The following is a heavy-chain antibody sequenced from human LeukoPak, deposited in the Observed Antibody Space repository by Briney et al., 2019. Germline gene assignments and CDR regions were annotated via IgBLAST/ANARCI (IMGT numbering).Heavy chain of an antibody. CDR2: ICGGGDTT. V-gene: IGHV3-23*01. J-gene: IGHJ4*02. CDR3: AKGRGGSCYSGLDS. Sequence: PGGSLRLSCAASGFTFSIYAMSWVRLAPGKGLEWVSSICGGGDTTYYADSVKGRFTISRDTSKNTLYLQMDGLRAEDVATYYCAKGRGGSCYSGLDSWGQGTLVTVSS. D-gene: IGHD2-15*01. CDR1: GFTFSIYA.